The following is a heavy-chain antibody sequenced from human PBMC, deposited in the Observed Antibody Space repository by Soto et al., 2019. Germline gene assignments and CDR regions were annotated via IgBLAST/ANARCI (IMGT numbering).Heavy chain of an antibody. V-gene: IGHV3-53*01. J-gene: IGHJ4*02. Sequence: GGSLRLSCAASGFIVSDKYMSWVRQAPGKGLEWVSVIYSDDSTYYADSVKGRFAISRDNSRNTLYLQMNSLRVDDTPVYYCARDQVTTNYWGQGTLVTVSS. CDR2: IYSDDST. CDR1: GFIVSDKY. D-gene: IGHD1-1*01. CDR3: ARDQVTTNY.